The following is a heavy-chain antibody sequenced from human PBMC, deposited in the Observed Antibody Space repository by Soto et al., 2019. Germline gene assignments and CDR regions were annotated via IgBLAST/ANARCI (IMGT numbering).Heavy chain of an antibody. J-gene: IGHJ4*02. CDR2: VKEDGHEK. Sequence: EVQLVESGGGLVQPGGSLRLSCATSGFTLSSFWMSWVRQAPGKGLEWVATVKEDGHEKYYVDSVRGRFTISRDNAENSVYLQMNSLRAEDTAVYYCARVQSNGYFLYWGQGTLVTVSS. CDR3: ARVQSNGYFLY. D-gene: IGHD3-22*01. V-gene: IGHV3-7*03. CDR1: GFTLSSFW.